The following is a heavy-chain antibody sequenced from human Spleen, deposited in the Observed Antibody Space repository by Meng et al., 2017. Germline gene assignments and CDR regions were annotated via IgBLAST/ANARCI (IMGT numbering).Heavy chain of an antibody. CDR3: TRDVVGNTYLFDY. CDR2: TYYRSKWYT. J-gene: IGHJ4*02. CDR1: GDSVSSYSAT. Sequence: QVQLQQSGPGLVKPSQTLSLTCSISGDSVSSYSATWNWVRQSPSRGLEWLGRTYYRSKWYTDYAVSMKSRIIINADTSKNQFSLQVNSVTPEDTAVYYCTRDVVGNTYLFDYWGQGTLVHRLL. D-gene: IGHD1-26*01. V-gene: IGHV6-1*01.